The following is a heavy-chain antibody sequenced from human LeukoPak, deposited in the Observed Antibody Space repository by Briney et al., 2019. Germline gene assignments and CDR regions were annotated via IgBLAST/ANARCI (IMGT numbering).Heavy chain of an antibody. CDR2: INHSGST. D-gene: IGHD4-11*01. V-gene: IGHV4-34*01. J-gene: IGHJ4*02. Sequence: SETLSLTCAVYGGSFSGYYWSWIRQPPGKGLEWIGEINHSGSTNYNPSLKSRVTISVDTSKNQFSLKLSSVTAADTAVYYCARLQFAMTTVPTNHFDYWGQGTLVTVSS. CDR3: ARLQFAMTTVPTNHFDY. CDR1: GGSFSGYY.